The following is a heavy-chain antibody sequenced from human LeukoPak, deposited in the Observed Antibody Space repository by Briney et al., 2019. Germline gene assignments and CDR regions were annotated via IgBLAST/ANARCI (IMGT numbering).Heavy chain of an antibody. CDR1: GGSISSSSYY. D-gene: IGHD6-13*01. Sequence: SETLSLTCTVSGGSISSSSYYWAWIRQPPGKGLEWIGSIYYSGSTLYSPSLKSRVTLSVDTSKNQFSRKLSSVTAADTAVYFCSRETTSTSWYWGQGTLVTVSS. V-gene: IGHV4-39*01. CDR3: SRETTSTSWY. J-gene: IGHJ4*02. CDR2: IYYSGST.